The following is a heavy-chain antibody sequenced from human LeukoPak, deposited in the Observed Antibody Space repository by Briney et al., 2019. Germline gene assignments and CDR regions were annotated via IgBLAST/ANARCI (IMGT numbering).Heavy chain of an antibody. CDR1: GFTFSSYSM. D-gene: IGHD3-22*01. V-gene: IGHV4-4*01. CDR2: IYHSGST. Sequence: PGGSLRLSCAASGFTFSSYSMNWVRQAPGKGLEWIGEIYHSGSTNYNPSLTSRVTISVDKSKNQFSLKLSSVTAADTAVYFCARGLGYYDSSVGYWGQGTLVTVSS. CDR3: ARGLGYYDSSVGY. J-gene: IGHJ4*02.